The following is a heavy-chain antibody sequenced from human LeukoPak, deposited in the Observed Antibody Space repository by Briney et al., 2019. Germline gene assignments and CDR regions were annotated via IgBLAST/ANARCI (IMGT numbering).Heavy chain of an antibody. Sequence: NPSETLSLTCTVSGYSISSGYYWGGIRRPPGKGREWIGSIYHRGSTYYNPSLKGRVTISVDPSNNQFSLKLSSVTAAHTAVYYCARSTIFGVPDYWGQGTLVTVSS. CDR1: GYSISSGYY. CDR3: ARSTIFGVPDY. D-gene: IGHD3-3*01. V-gene: IGHV4-38-2*02. J-gene: IGHJ4*02. CDR2: IYHRGST.